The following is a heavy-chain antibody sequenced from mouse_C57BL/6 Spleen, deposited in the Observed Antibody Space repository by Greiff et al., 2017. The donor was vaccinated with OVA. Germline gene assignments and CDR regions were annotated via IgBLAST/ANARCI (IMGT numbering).Heavy chain of an antibody. J-gene: IGHJ3*01. Sequence: VHLVESGAELVRPGTSVKVSCKASGYAFTNYLIEWVKQRPGQGLEWIGVINPGSGGNNYNEKFKGKATLTADKSSSPAYMQLSSLTSEDSAVYFCARRSSGYPFAYWGQGTLVTVSA. CDR2: INPGSGGN. CDR1: GYAFTNYL. D-gene: IGHD3-2*02. CDR3: ARRSSGYPFAY. V-gene: IGHV1-54*01.